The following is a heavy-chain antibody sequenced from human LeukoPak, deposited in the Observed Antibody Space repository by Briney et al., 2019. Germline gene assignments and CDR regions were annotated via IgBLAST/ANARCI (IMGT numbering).Heavy chain of an antibody. CDR2: ISYDGSNK. CDR3: AKVGYSSSWYDPGAFDI. J-gene: IGHJ3*02. CDR1: GLTFSSYG. V-gene: IGHV3-30*18. D-gene: IGHD6-13*01. Sequence: GGSLRLSCAASGLTFSSYGMHWVRQAPGKGLEWVAVISYDGSNKYYADSVKGRFTISRDNSKNTLYLQMNSLRAEDTAVHYCAKVGYSSSWYDPGAFDIWGQGTMVTVSS.